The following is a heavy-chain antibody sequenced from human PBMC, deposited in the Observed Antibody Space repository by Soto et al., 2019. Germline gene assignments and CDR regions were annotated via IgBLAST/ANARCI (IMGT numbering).Heavy chain of an antibody. CDR3: ARGSSRVLKQLVLDY. Sequence: SETLSLTCAGYGGSFSGYYWSWIRQPPGKGLEWIGEINHSGSTNYNPSLKSRVTISVDTSKNQFSLKLSSVTAADTAVYYCARGSSRVLKQLVLDYWGQGTLVTVSS. V-gene: IGHV4-34*01. J-gene: IGHJ4*02. D-gene: IGHD6-13*01. CDR2: INHSGST. CDR1: GGSFSGYY.